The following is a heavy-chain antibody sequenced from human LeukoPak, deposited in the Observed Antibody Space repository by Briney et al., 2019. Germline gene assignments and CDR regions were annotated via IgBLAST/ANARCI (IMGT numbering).Heavy chain of an antibody. CDR1: GYTFTSNY. CDR3: ARDQEGFDY. V-gene: IGHV1-46*01. Sequence: ASVKVTCKASGYTFTSNYIHWVRQAPGQGLEWMGMIYPRDGSTSYAQKFQGRVTVTRDTSTSTVHMGLSGLRSEDTAVYYCARDQEGFDYWGQGTLVTVSS. J-gene: IGHJ4*02. CDR2: IYPRDGST.